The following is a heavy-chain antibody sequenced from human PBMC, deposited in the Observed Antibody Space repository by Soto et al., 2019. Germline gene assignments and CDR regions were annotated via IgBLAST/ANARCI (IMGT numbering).Heavy chain of an antibody. CDR1: GGSFSGYY. J-gene: IGHJ4*02. V-gene: IGHV4-34*01. Sequence: QVQLQQWGAGLLKPSETLSLTCAVYGGSFSGYYWSWIRQPPGKGLEWIGESNHSGSTNYNPSLKSRVTISVDTSKNQFSLKLSSVTAADTAVYYCARIGAFGELLREDFDYWGQGTLVTVSS. CDR3: ARIGAFGELLREDFDY. D-gene: IGHD3-10*01. CDR2: SNHSGST.